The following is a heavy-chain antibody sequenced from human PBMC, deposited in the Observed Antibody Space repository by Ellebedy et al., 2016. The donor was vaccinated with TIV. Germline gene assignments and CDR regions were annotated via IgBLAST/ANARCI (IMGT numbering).Heavy chain of an antibody. V-gene: IGHV3-15*01. J-gene: IGHJ4*02. Sequence: GESLKISCAASGFTFSKAWMSWVRQAPGKGLKWVGRIKSKTNGGAIDYAAPVKGRFTISRDDSKNTLALQMNSLKTEDTAVYYCTTAPDYWGQGTLVTVSS. CDR2: IKSKTNGGAI. CDR1: GFTFSKAW. CDR3: TTAPDY.